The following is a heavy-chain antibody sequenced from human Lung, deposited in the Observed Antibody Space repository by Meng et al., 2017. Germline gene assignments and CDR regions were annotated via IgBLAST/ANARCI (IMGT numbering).Heavy chain of an antibody. CDR1: GGSFSDYY. D-gene: IGHD4-11*01. Sequence: VHVKQGGEGLLKPSETLSLTCVVSGGSFSDYYWSWIRQPPGKGLELIGEINHSGSTNYNPSLESRATISVDTSQNNLSLKLSSVTAADSAVYYCARGPTTMAHDFDYWGQGTLVTVSS. CDR3: ARGPTTMAHDFDY. V-gene: IGHV4-34*01. CDR2: INHSGST. J-gene: IGHJ4*02.